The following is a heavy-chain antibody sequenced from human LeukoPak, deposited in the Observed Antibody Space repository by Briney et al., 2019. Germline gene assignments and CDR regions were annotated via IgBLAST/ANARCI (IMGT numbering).Heavy chain of an antibody. D-gene: IGHD4-17*01. V-gene: IGHV1-2*02. CDR3: ARDLGLVFYGDYGPGGPFDY. CDR2: INPNSGGT. CDR1: GYTFTGYY. J-gene: IGHJ4*02. Sequence: ASVKVSCKASGYTFTGYYIHWVRQAPGQGLEWMGWINPNSGGTNYAQKFQGRVTMTRDTSISTAYMELRSLRSDDTAVYYCARDLGLVFYGDYGPGGPFDYWGQGTLVTVSS.